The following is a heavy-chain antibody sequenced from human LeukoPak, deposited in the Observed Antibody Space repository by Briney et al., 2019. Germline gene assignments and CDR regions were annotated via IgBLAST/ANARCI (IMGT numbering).Heavy chain of an antibody. CDR2: ISYSERP. V-gene: IGHV4-39*07. CDR3: AREVYEAVVFDY. Sequence: SETLSLTCPVSDGSIINTNHYWGWTRQPPGKGLEWIWSISYSERPNHNPSLKSRLTISVDTSKIQFSLKLSSVTAADTAVYYWAREVYEAVVFDYWGQGTLVTVSS. D-gene: IGHD5/OR15-5a*01. CDR1: DGSIINTNHY. J-gene: IGHJ4*02.